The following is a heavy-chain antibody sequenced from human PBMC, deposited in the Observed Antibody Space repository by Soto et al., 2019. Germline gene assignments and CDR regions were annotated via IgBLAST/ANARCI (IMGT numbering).Heavy chain of an antibody. CDR3: AKSWGATWPESAFHI. CDR1: GFSFSSYS. D-gene: IGHD1-26*01. V-gene: IGHV3-23*01. CDR2: MSATGGST. Sequence: QLLESGGDLIQPGGSLRLSCAASGFSFSSYSMSWGRQSPGKGLEWVSGMSATGGSTYYVDSVKGRFIISRDNSWKTLYLQLNRLRADDTAVYYCAKSWGATWPESAFHIWGLGKMVPVSA. J-gene: IGHJ3*02.